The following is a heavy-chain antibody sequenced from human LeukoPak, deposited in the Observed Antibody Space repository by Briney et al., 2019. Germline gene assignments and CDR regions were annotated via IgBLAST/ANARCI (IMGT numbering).Heavy chain of an antibody. CDR2: IWHDGSNK. CDR3: AKGAYISTWRLTYFDY. J-gene: IGHJ4*02. CDR1: GVSFSDCG. D-gene: IGHD6-13*01. V-gene: IGHV3-33*06. Sequence: PGRSLRLSCEASGVSFSDCGMHWVRQAPGKGLEWVAVIWHDGSNKYYADSVKGRFTISRANSKHTSFLQMNSLRAEDTAVYFCAKGAYISTWRLTYFDYWGQGTLVTGSS.